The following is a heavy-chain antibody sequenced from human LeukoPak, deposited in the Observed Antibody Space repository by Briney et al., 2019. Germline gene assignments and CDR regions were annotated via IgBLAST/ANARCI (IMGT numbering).Heavy chain of an antibody. CDR2: INHSGST. V-gene: IGHV4-34*01. J-gene: IGHJ5*02. CDR1: GGSFSGYY. Sequence: KPSETLSLTCAVYGGSFSGYYWSWIRQPPGKGLEWIGEINHSGSTNYNPSLKSRVTISVDTSKNQFSLKLSSVTAADTAVYYCARGRFTRLRTYNWFDPWGQGTLATVSS. CDR3: ARGRFTRLRTYNWFDP. D-gene: IGHD4-17*01.